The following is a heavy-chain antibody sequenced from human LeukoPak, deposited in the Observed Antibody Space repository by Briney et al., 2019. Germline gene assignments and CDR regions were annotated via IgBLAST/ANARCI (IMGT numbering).Heavy chain of an antibody. CDR1: GGFIRGYF. Sequence: SETLSLTFTVSGGFIRGYFWSWIRQPPGKGLDWIRIIYYSGSTHYNPSLKSRVTISVDTSKNQFSLKLCSVTAADTAVYYCARNPLYYDSSGYYHWYFYYWGQGTLVTVSS. CDR3: ARNPLYYDSSGYYHWYFYY. V-gene: IGHV4-59*01. D-gene: IGHD3-22*01. J-gene: IGHJ4*02. CDR2: IYYSGST.